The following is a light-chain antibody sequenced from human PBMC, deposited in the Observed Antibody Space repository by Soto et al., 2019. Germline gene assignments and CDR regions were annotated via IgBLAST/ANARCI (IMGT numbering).Light chain of an antibody. CDR1: QSISSW. CDR3: QQFKNYVT. Sequence: DIQMTQSPSTLSASVGDRVTITFRASQSISSWLAWYQQKPGKAPKLLICKASSLESGVPSRFSGSGSGTEFTLTITSLEPEDFATYYCQQFKNYVTFGQGTRLEIK. CDR2: KAS. J-gene: IGKJ5*01. V-gene: IGKV1-5*03.